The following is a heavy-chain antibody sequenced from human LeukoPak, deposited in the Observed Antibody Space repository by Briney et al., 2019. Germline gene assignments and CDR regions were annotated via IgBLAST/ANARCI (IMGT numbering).Heavy chain of an antibody. CDR3: ARDVEGFYYYGMDV. Sequence: GGSLRLSCAASGFTFSDYYMSWIRQAPGKGLEWVSYISSSSSYTNYADSVKGRFTISRGNAKNSLYLQMNSLRAEDTAVYYCARDVEGFYYYGMDVWGKGTTVTVSS. J-gene: IGHJ6*04. CDR2: ISSSSSYT. V-gene: IGHV3-11*06. D-gene: IGHD2-15*01. CDR1: GFTFSDYY.